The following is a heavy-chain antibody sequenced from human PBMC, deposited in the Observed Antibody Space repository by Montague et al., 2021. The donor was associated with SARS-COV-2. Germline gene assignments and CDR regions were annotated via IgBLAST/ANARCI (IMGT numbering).Heavy chain of an antibody. CDR1: GGSIRSGSYY. CDR3: ARDYGDYSYYYGLDV. Sequence: TLSLTCSVSGGSIRSGSYYWSWIRQPAGKGLEWIGRTYSSGSTNYXXXLKSRVTMSVDTSKNQFSLKVSSVTAADTAVYYCARDYGDYSYYYGLDVWGQGTTVTVSS. CDR2: TYSSGST. J-gene: IGHJ6*02. D-gene: IGHD4-17*01. V-gene: IGHV4-61*02.